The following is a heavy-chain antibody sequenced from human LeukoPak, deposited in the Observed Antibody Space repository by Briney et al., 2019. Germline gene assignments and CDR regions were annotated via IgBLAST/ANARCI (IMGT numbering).Heavy chain of an antibody. CDR2: VYYSGKT. CDR3: ARALSGFVVVPAAMYMDV. J-gene: IGHJ6*03. Sequence: SETLSLTCAVSGGSLITANFFWGWIRQPPGKGLEWIGSVYYSGKTYYNPSLKSRVSISVDTSKNQFSLKLSSVTAADTAVYYCARALSGFVVVPAAMYMDVWGKGTTVTVSS. D-gene: IGHD2-2*01. V-gene: IGHV4-39*07. CDR1: GGSLITANFF.